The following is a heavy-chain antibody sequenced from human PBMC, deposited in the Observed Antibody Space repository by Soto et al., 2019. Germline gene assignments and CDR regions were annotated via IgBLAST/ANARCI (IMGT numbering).Heavy chain of an antibody. CDR1: GGSFSGYY. J-gene: IGHJ4*02. CDR2: INHSGGT. D-gene: IGHD2-21*02. Sequence: SETLSLTCTVYGGSFSGYYWSWIRQPPGKGLEWIGEINHSGGTNYNPSLKSRVTISIDTSKNQFSLNLRSVTAADTAVYYCAGPPDCGGDCFYFDSWGQGTPVTVSS. V-gene: IGHV4-34*01. CDR3: AGPPDCGGDCFYFDS.